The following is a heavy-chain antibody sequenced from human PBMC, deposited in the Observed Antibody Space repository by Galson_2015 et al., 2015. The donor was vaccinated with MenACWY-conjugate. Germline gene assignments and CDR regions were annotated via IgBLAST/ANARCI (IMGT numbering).Heavy chain of an antibody. Sequence: SLRLSCAASGFTFSDHWMHWVRQGPGKGLEWVSRIDSVGGRITYADSVKGRFTISRDNAKNTLYLQMNSLRVEDTAVYYCSRGGREKLIIVGGIRDILGQGTMVTLSS. CDR3: SRGGREKLIIVGGIRDI. CDR2: IDSVGGRI. V-gene: IGHV3-74*01. J-gene: IGHJ3*02. D-gene: IGHD1-26*01. CDR1: GFTFSDHW.